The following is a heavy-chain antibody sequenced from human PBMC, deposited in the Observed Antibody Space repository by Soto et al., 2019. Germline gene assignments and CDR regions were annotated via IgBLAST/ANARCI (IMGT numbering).Heavy chain of an antibody. Sequence: XSVKVSCKASGYTFASYGISWVRQAPGQGLEWMGWISAYNGNTNYAQKLQGRVTMTTDTSTSTAYMELRSLRSDDTAVYYCARDRDIVVVPAAISNYYYGMDAWGQGTTATVSS. J-gene: IGHJ6*02. D-gene: IGHD2-2*02. CDR2: ISAYNGNT. CDR1: GYTFASYG. V-gene: IGHV1-18*04. CDR3: ARDRDIVVVPAAISNYYYGMDA.